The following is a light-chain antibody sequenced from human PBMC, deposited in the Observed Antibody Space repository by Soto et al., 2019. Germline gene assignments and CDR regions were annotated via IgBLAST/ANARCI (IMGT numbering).Light chain of an antibody. CDR3: QVWDSSSDKV. Sequence: SYELTQPPSVSVAPGTTARITCGGNNIGSKSVHWYQQKPGQAPVLVIYYDSDRPSGIPERFSGSNSGNTATLTIRRVEAGDEADYYCQVWDSSSDKVFGGGTKVTVL. CDR2: YDS. CDR1: NIGSKS. V-gene: IGLV3-21*04. J-gene: IGLJ2*01.